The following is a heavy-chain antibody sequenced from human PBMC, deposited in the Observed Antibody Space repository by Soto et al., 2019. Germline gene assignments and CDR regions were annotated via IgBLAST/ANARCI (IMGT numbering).Heavy chain of an antibody. CDR3: AKVATVVRGEKVFDY. V-gene: IGHV1-69*01. CDR1: GGTFSSHA. CDR2: IMPIFGTA. J-gene: IGHJ4*02. D-gene: IGHD3-10*01. Sequence: QVQLVQSGAEVKKPGSSVKVSCKASGGTFSSHAISWVRQPPGQGLEWMGGIMPIFGTANYAQKFQGRVTITADESTSTAYMELSSLRSEDTAVYYCAKVATVVRGEKVFDYWGQGTLVTVSS.